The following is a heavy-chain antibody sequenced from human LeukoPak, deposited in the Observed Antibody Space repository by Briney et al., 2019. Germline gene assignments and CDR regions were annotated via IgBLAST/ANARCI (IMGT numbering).Heavy chain of an antibody. CDR2: LYESGTT. J-gene: IGHJ3*02. V-gene: IGHV4-59*08. Sequence: SETLSLTCSVSGGSISSYSWSWIRQPPGKGLEWMGYLYESGTTNYKSSRKSRVTMSVDTSKNHFSLRLSSVTAADTAVYYCATQELVPAALNAFDIWGQGTLVTVSS. D-gene: IGHD2-2*01. CDR1: GGSISSYS. CDR3: ATQELVPAALNAFDI.